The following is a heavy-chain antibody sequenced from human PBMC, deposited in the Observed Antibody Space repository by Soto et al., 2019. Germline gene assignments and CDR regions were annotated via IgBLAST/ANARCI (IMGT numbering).Heavy chain of an antibody. D-gene: IGHD7-27*01. CDR3: GLEPTGTGGFDY. V-gene: IGHV1-2*02. J-gene: IGHJ4*02. Sequence: QVQMVQSGAEVKKPGASVKVSCKASGHTFTGHHMPWVRQAPGQGLEWMGLIDLDIGDTKYAQKFQGRVTSTSDTSITTAYMELRGLRSDDTAVYYCGLEPTGTGGFDYWGQGTLVTVSS. CDR1: GHTFTGHH. CDR2: IDLDIGDT.